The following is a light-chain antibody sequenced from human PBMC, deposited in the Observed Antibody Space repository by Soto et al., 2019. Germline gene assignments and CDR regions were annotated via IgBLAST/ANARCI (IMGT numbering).Light chain of an antibody. CDR2: AAS. V-gene: IGKV1-6*01. J-gene: IGKJ1*01. CDR1: QDIGND. Sequence: ATQMTQSPSSLSASVGDRVTITCRASQDIGNDLGRYQQKPGKAPNLLIYAASSLQSGVPSRFSGSGSGTDFTLTISSLQPEDCATYYCLQDYNYPPTFGPGTKVDIK. CDR3: LQDYNYPPT.